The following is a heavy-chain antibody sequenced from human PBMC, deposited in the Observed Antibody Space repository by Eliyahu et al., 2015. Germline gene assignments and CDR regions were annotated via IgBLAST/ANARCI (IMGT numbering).Heavy chain of an antibody. D-gene: IGHD5-24*01. Sequence: QVQLQESGPGLVKPSETLSLTCTVSGGSISNYYWSWIRQPPGKGLEWIGYVYYSGSTDYNPSLKSRVTISVDTSKNQFSLKLSSMTAADTAVYYCARDMGHTSRWVNAFDIWGQGTMVTVSS. CDR2: VYYSGST. V-gene: IGHV4-59*01. CDR1: GGSISNYY. CDR3: ARDMGHTSRWVNAFDI. J-gene: IGHJ3*02.